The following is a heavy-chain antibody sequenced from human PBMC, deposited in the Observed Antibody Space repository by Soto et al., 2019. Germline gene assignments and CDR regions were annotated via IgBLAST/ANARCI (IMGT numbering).Heavy chain of an antibody. V-gene: IGHV1-2*04. CDR1: GYTFTGYY. J-gene: IGHJ3*02. D-gene: IGHD2-2*01. Sequence: SVKVSCKASGYTFTGYYMHWVRQAPGQRLEWMGWINPNSGGTNYAQKFQGWVTMTRATSISTAYMELSRLRSADTAVYYCAREDVPTNVVADALLVRGAFDIWGQWTMDT. CDR2: INPNSGGT. CDR3: AREDVPTNVVADALLVRGAFDI.